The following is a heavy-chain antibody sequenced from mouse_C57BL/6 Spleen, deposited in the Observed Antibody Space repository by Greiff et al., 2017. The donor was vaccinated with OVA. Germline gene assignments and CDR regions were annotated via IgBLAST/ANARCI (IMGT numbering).Heavy chain of an antibody. CDR3: AFYDYLDY. CDR1: GYSFTGYY. V-gene: IGHV1-42*01. J-gene: IGHJ2*01. CDR2: INPSTGGT. D-gene: IGHD2-3*01. Sequence: VQLKESGPELVKPGASVKISCKASGYSFTGYYMNWVKQSPEKSLEWIGEINPSTGGTTYNQKFKAKATLTVDKSSSTAYMQLKSLTSEDSAVYYCAFYDYLDYWGQGTTLTVSS.